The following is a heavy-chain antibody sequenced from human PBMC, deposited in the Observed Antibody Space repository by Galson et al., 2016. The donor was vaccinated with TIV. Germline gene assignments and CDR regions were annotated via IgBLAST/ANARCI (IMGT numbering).Heavy chain of an antibody. V-gene: IGHV4-59*01. CDR1: GASIGSGY. CDR2: VYEGARS. Sequence: SETLSLTCTVSGASIGSGYWSWIRQPPGKGLEWIGYVYEGARSNYNPSLKSRATISVDTSKNQFSLKLSSVTAADTAVYYCARDQGGASGYWGQGTLVTVSS. CDR3: ARDQGGASGY. D-gene: IGHD3-16*01. J-gene: IGHJ4*02.